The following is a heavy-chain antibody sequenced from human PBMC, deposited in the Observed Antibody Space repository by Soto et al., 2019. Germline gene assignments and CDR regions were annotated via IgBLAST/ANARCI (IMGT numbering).Heavy chain of an antibody. D-gene: IGHD3-3*01. CDR2: ISAYNGNT. J-gene: IGHJ6*02. CDR3: ARAATYYDFWSGYYKDYGMDV. V-gene: IGHV1-18*04. CDR1: GYTFTSYG. Sequence: ASVKVSFKASGYTFTSYGISWVRQAPGQGLEWMGWISAYNGNTNYAQKLQGRVTMATDTSTSTAYMELRSLRSDDTAAYYCARAATYYDFWSGYYKDYGMDVWGQGTTVTVSS.